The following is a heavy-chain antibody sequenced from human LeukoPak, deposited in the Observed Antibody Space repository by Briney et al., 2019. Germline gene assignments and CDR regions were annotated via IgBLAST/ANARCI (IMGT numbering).Heavy chain of an antibody. CDR3: ARQRWIGEPVEY. V-gene: IGHV4-59*08. CDR2: SYFSGTA. J-gene: IGHJ4*02. Sequence: SETLSLTCTVSGASISNYYWSWIRQPPGKGLEWMGYSYFSGTANYNPSVKGRVTISVDTSNSQISLSLTSVTAADTAVYYWARQRWIGEPVEYWGQGTLVTVSS. D-gene: IGHD3-10*01. CDR1: GASISNYY.